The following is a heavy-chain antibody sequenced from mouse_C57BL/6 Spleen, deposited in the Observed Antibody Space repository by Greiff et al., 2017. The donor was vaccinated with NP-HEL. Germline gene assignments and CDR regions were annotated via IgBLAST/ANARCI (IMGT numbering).Heavy chain of an antibody. Sequence: QVQLQQSGPELVKPGASVKISCKASGYAFSSSWMNWVKQRPGKGLEWIGRIYPGDGDTNYNGKFKGKATLTADKSSSTAYMQLSSLTSEDSAVYFCARRGNYLYYYAMDYWGQGTSVTVSS. CDR1: GYAFSSSW. CDR2: IYPGDGDT. V-gene: IGHV1-82*01. J-gene: IGHJ4*01. D-gene: IGHD2-1*01. CDR3: ARRGNYLYYYAMDY.